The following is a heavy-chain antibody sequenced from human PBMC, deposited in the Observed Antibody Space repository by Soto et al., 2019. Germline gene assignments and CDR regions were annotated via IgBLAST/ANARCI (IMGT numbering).Heavy chain of an antibody. J-gene: IGHJ6*02. CDR3: TIQLERRVYYHDGMDV. CDR2: IRSKANSYAT. V-gene: IGHV3-73*01. D-gene: IGHD1-1*01. CDR1: GFILSGSA. Sequence: GGALRLSWAASGFILSGSAMHWVRQASGKGLEWVGCIRSKANSYATAYAASVKGRFTISRDDSKNTAYLQMNSLKTEDTAVYYCTIQLERRVYYHDGMDVWGQGTTVTVSS.